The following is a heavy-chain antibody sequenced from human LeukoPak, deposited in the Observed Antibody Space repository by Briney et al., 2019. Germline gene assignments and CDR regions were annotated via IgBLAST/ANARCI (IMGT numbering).Heavy chain of an antibody. J-gene: IGHJ5*02. CDR2: ISSSSSYI. CDR1: GFTFSSYS. V-gene: IGHV3-21*01. CDR3: ARDWGSGCRECWFDP. Sequence: GGSLRLSCAASGFTFSSYSMNWVRQAPGKGLEWVSSISSSSSYIYYADSVKGRFTISRDNAKNSLHLQMDSLRAEDTAVYYCARDWGSGCRECWFDPWGQGTLVTVSS. D-gene: IGHD6-19*01.